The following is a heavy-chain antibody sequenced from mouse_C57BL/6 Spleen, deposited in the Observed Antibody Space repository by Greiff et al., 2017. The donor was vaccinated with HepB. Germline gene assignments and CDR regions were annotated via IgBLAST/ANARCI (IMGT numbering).Heavy chain of an antibody. D-gene: IGHD2-3*01. J-gene: IGHJ4*01. Sequence: EVQLQQSGPELVKPGASVKISCKASGYSFTGYYMNWVKQSPEKSLEWIGEINPSTGGTTYNQKFKAKATLTVDKSSSTAYMQLKSLTSEDSAVYYCARSGGYYALGGAAMDYWGQGTSVTVSS. CDR3: ARSGGYYALGGAAMDY. CDR1: GYSFTGYY. CDR2: INPSTGGT. V-gene: IGHV1-42*01.